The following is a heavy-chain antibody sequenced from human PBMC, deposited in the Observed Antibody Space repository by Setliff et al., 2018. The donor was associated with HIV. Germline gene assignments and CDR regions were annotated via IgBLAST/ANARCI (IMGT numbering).Heavy chain of an antibody. CDR2: IHTSGST. Sequence: PSETLSLTCTVYGGSISSSNFYWVWIRQSPGKGLEWIGHIHTSGSTDFNPSLKSRVTIPVDTSKNQFSLKLSSVTAADTAVYYCAIEPPAYAFDIWGQGTRGTGS. CDR1: GGSISSSNFY. V-gene: IGHV4-39*07. J-gene: IGHJ3*02. CDR3: AIEPPAYAFDI. D-gene: IGHD2-2*01.